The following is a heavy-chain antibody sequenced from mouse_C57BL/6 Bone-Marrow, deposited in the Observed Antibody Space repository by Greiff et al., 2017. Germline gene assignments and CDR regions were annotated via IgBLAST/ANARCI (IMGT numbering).Heavy chain of an antibody. Sequence: EVKLVESGGGLVKPGGSLKLSCAASGFTFSSYAMSWVRQTPEKRLEWVATISDGGSYTYYPDNVKGRFTISRDKAKNNLYLQMSHLKSEDTAMYYCASDFYDGDYWGQGTSVTVSS. D-gene: IGHD2-3*01. CDR3: ASDFYDGDY. CDR1: GFTFSSYA. J-gene: IGHJ4*01. V-gene: IGHV5-4*03. CDR2: ISDGGSYT.